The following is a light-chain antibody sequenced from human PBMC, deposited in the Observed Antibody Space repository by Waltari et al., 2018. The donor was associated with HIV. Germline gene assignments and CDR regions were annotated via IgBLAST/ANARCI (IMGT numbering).Light chain of an antibody. Sequence: DIQMTQSPSSLSASVGDGVTITCRASQSVSSYLNWYQQKPGKAPKLLIYGASSLQSGVPSRFGGSGSGTDFTLTISGLQPEDSATYYCQQSYNIPLTFGGGTKVEIK. V-gene: IGKV1-39*01. J-gene: IGKJ4*01. CDR1: QSVSSY. CDR3: QQSYNIPLT. CDR2: GAS.